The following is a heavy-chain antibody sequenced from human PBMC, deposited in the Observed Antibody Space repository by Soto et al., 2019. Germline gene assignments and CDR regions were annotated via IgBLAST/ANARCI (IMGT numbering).Heavy chain of an antibody. CDR1: GFTFSSYW. CDR2: INSDGSNT. CDR3: AGSGFWTAYYYMDV. D-gene: IGHD3-3*01. V-gene: IGHV3-74*01. J-gene: IGHJ6*03. Sequence: EVQLVESGGGLVQPGGSLRLSCAASGFTFSSYWMHWVRQAPGKGLVWVSRINSDGSNTSYADSVKGRFTISRDNAKNTLYLQMNSLRAEDTAVYYCAGSGFWTAYYYMDVWGKGTMVTVSS.